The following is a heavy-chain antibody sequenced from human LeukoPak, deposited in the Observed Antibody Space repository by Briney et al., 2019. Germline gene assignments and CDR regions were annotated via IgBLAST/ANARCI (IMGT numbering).Heavy chain of an antibody. CDR3: AKQLGYCSDGSCYFPY. CDR1: GFTFRSYS. CDR2: ISNNGGYT. V-gene: IGHV3-23*01. Sequence: GGSLRLSCAVSGFTFRSYSMNWVRQAPGKGLEWVSAISNNGGYTYYADSVQGRFTISRDNSKSTLCLQMNSLRAEDTAVYYCAKQLGYCSDGSCYFPYWGQGTLVTVSS. J-gene: IGHJ4*02. D-gene: IGHD2-15*01.